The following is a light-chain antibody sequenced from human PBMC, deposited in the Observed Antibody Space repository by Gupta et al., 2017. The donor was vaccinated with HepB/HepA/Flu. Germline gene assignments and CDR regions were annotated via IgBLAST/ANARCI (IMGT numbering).Light chain of an antibody. CDR1: SSDVGGYNY. CDR2: EVS. J-gene: IGLJ3*02. V-gene: IGLV2-8*01. CDR3: SSYAGSHNFGV. Sequence: QSALTQPPSASGSPGQSVTISCTGTSSDVGGYNYVSWYQQHPGKAPKLMIYEVSKRPSGVPDRVSGSKSGNTASPTVSGLQAEDESEYYCSSYAGSHNFGVFGGGTKLTGL.